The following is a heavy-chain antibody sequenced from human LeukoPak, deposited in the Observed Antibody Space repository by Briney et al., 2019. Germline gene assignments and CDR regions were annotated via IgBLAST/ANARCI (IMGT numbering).Heavy chain of an antibody. V-gene: IGHV3-23*01. CDR2: ISGSGGST. CDR3: AKWIDYYGSGTSYYGMDV. J-gene: IGHJ6*02. CDR1: GFTFSSYA. D-gene: IGHD3-10*01. Sequence: GGSPRLSCAASGFTFSSYAMSWVRQAPGKGLEWVSAISGSGGSTYYADSVKGRFTISRDNSKNTLYLQMNSLRAEDTAVYYCAKWIDYYGSGTSYYGMDVWGQGTTVTVSS.